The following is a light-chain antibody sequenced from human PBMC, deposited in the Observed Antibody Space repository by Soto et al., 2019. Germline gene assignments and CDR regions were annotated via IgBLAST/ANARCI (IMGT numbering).Light chain of an antibody. CDR2: AAS. CDR3: QQRNNWPPGIT. V-gene: IGKV1-39*01. Sequence: DIQMTQSPSSLSASVVDRVTITCRASQSISSYLNWYQQTPGKAPKLLIYAASSLQSGVPSRFSGSGSGTDFTLTISSLEPEDFAVYYCQQRNNWPPGITFGQGTRLEIK. J-gene: IGKJ5*01. CDR1: QSISSY.